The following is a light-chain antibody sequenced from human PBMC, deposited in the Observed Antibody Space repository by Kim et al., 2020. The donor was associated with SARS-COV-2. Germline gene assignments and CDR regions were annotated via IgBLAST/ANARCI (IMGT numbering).Light chain of an antibody. CDR1: QSVRSN. CDR2: DAS. Sequence: DIVMTPSPATLSLSPGERATLSCRASQSVRSNLAWYQQKPGQAPRLLMYDASTRATAIPARFSGSGSGTEFTLTISSLHSEDFAVYYCQQYNNWPQTFGQGTKLEI. J-gene: IGKJ2*01. V-gene: IGKV3-15*01. CDR3: QQYNNWPQT.